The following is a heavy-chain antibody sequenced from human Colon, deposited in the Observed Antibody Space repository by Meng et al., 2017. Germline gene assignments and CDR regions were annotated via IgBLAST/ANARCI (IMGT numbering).Heavy chain of an antibody. CDR1: GFTFGDYA. V-gene: IGHV3-49*04. CDR2: IRSKAYGGTT. D-gene: IGHD6-13*01. J-gene: IGHJ6*02. CDR3: TRTLAAAGTLLYYYYGIDV. Sequence: GESLKISCTASGFTFGDYAMSWVRQAPGKGLEWVGFIRSKAYGGTTEYAASVKGRFTISRDDSKSIAYLQMNSLKTEDTAVYYCTRTLAAAGTLLYYYYGIDVWGQGTTVTVSS.